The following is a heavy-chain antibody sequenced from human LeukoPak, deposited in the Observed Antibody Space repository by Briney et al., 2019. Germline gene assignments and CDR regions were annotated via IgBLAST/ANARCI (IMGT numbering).Heavy chain of an antibody. D-gene: IGHD5-18*01. Sequence: ASVKVSCKAPGYTFTSYYMHWVRQAPGQGLEWMGVINPSGGSTSYAQKFQGRVTMTRDTSTTTVYMELSSLRSEDTAVYYCAREGDTVMARRYFDYWGQGTLVTVSS. CDR2: INPSGGST. J-gene: IGHJ4*02. CDR3: AREGDTVMARRYFDY. CDR1: GYTFTSYY. V-gene: IGHV1-46*01.